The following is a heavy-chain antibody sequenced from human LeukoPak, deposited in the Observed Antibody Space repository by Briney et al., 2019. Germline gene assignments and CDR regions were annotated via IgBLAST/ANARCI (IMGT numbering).Heavy chain of an antibody. CDR2: IYSGGST. CDR1: GFTDSSNY. CDR3: ARARSRITGTTD. V-gene: IGHV3-66*01. J-gene: IGHJ4*02. D-gene: IGHD1-20*01. Sequence: QPGGSLRLSCAASGFTDSSNYMSWVRQAPGKGLEWVSVIYSGGSTYYADSVKGRFTISRDNSKNTLYLQMNSLRAEDTAVYYCARARSRITGTTDWGQGTLVTVSS.